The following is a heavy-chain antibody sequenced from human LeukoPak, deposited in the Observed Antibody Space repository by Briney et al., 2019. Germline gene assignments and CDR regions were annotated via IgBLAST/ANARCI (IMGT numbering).Heavy chain of an antibody. CDR1: GGTFSSYA. CDR3: ATHYDFWQPFQGGFDY. D-gene: IGHD3-3*01. CDR2: IIPIFGTA. Sequence: SVKVSCKASGGTFSSYAISWVRQAPGQGLEWMGGIIPIFGTANYAQKFQGRVTITADESTSTAYMELSSLRSEDTAVYYCATHYDFWQPFQGGFDYWGQGTLVTVSS. V-gene: IGHV1-69*01. J-gene: IGHJ4*02.